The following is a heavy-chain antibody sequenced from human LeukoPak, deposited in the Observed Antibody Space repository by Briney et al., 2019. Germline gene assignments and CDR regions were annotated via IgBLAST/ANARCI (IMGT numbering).Heavy chain of an antibody. J-gene: IGHJ4*02. CDR3: AKGTKDYCGSGSFYLSRDHFISR. V-gene: IGHV3-30*18. CDR2: ISYDGKSN. Sequence: GGSLRLSCATSGFTFSNYCRHWVRQVPGKGLEWVAVISYDGKSNYHVDSVKGRFTIARDNSKNTLYLQMNSLRAEDTAVYYCAKGTKDYCGSGSFYLSRDHFISRWGQGTLVTVSS. CDR1: GFTFSNYC. D-gene: IGHD3-10*01.